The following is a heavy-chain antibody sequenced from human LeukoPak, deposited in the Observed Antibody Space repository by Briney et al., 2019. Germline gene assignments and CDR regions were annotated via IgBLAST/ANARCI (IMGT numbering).Heavy chain of an antibody. D-gene: IGHD5-12*01. V-gene: IGHV3-23*01. CDR3: AKHLGYGAFDI. Sequence: PGGSLRLSCAASGFTFSTYAMSWVRQAPGRGVGWVSAISGSGGYYANSVRGRFTISRDNSKNTLYLQMNSLRAEDTAVYYCAKHLGYGAFDIWGQGTMVTVSS. CDR1: GFTFSTYA. J-gene: IGHJ3*02. CDR2: ISGSGG.